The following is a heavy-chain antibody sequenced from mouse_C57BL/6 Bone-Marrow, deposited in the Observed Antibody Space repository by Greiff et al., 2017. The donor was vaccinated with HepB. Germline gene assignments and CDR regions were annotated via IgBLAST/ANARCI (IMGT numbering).Heavy chain of an antibody. J-gene: IGHJ2*01. CDR1: GYTFTSYW. CDR3: ARLRSYYFDY. Sequence: QVQLKQPGAELVKPGASVKLSCKASGYTFTSYWMHWLKQRPGQGLEWIGMIHPNSGSTNYNEKFKSKATLTVDKSSSTAYMQLSSLTSEDSAVYYCARLRSYYFDYWGQGTTLTVSS. V-gene: IGHV1-64*01. D-gene: IGHD1-1*01. CDR2: IHPNSGST.